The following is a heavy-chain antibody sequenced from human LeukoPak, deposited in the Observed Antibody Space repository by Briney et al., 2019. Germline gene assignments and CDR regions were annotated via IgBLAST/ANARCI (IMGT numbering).Heavy chain of an antibody. CDR3: ARDWSITMIVVVRGDY. J-gene: IGHJ4*02. CDR1: GFTFDDYA. D-gene: IGHD3-22*01. V-gene: IGHV3-9*01. Sequence: GGSLRLSCAASGFTFDDYAMHWVRQAPGKGLEWVSGISWNSGSIGYADSVKGRFTISRDNAKNSLYLQMNSLRAEDTAVYYCARDWSITMIVVVRGDYWGQGTLVTVSS. CDR2: ISWNSGSI.